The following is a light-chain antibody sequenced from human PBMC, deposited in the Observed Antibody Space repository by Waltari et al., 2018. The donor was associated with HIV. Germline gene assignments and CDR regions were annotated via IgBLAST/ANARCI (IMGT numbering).Light chain of an antibody. V-gene: IGLV2-23*01. Sequence: QSALTQPASVSGSPGQSIPISCTGPSSDVGGYNLVPWYQQHPGKAPKLMIYEGSKRPSGVSNRFSGSKSGNTASLTISGLQAEDEADYYCCSYAGSSTWVFGGGTKLTVL. CDR1: SSDVGGYNL. CDR2: EGS. J-gene: IGLJ3*02. CDR3: CSYAGSSTWV.